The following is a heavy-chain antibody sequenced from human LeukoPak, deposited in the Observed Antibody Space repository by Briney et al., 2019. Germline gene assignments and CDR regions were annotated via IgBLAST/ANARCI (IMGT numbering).Heavy chain of an antibody. CDR2: ISSSSSTI. D-gene: IGHD6-19*01. Sequence: GGSLRLSCAASGFTFSSYSMNWVRQAPGKGLEWVSYISSSSSTIYYADSVKGRFTISRDNAKNSLYLQMNSLRAEDTALYYCAKDSSGWSDAFDIWGQGTMVTVSS. CDR1: GFTFSSYS. CDR3: AKDSSGWSDAFDI. J-gene: IGHJ3*02. V-gene: IGHV3-48*01.